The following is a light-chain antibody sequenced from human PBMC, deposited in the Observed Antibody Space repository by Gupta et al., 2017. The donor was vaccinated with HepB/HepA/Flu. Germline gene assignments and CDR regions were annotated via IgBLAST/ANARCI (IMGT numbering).Light chain of an antibody. CDR2: DAS. V-gene: IGKV3-11*01. CDR1: QSVNKF. J-gene: IGKJ4*01. Sequence: EIVFTQSPTTLSLSPRERATVSCRASQSVNKFLAWYQQKPGEAPRLLIYDASKRATCVPARFTGSGCGTEFIITISSLEPEDFAVYYCQQRGNWPPLTFGGGTKVEIK. CDR3: QQRGNWPPLT.